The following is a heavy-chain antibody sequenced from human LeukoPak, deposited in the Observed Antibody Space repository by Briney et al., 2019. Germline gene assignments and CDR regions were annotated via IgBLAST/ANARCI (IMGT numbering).Heavy chain of an antibody. CDR3: ARSGPPEYLDY. J-gene: IGHJ4*02. Sequence: SETLSLTCAVYGGSFSSYYWSWIRQPPGKGLEWIGYINYSGSTNYNPSLKSRVSISVDRSKNHFSLKVSSVAAGDTAVYYCARSGPPEYLDYWGQGILVTVSS. CDR1: GGSFSSYY. V-gene: IGHV4-59*01. CDR2: INYSGST. D-gene: IGHD6-6*01.